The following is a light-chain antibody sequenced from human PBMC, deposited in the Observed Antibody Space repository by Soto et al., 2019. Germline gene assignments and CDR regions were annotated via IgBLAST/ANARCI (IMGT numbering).Light chain of an antibody. J-gene: IGKJ4*01. Sequence: EIVLTQSPATLSFSPGERATLSCRASQSLSSYLAWYQQKPGQAPRLLIYDASNRATGIPARFSGSGSGTDFTLTISSLEPEDFAVYYCQKYNSAPLTFGGGTKVDIK. CDR3: QKYNSAPLT. CDR1: QSLSSY. CDR2: DAS. V-gene: IGKV3-11*01.